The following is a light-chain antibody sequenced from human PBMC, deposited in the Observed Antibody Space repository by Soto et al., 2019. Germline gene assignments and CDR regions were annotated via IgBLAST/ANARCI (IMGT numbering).Light chain of an antibody. CDR1: SSDIGAYDY. V-gene: IGLV2-14*01. J-gene: IGLJ1*01. CDR3: SSHAGSIHFYV. CDR2: EVN. Sequence: QSALTQPASLSGSPGQSITISCTGTSSDIGAYDYVSWFQQHPGKAPKLMISEVNNRPSGVSNRFSGSKSGNTAYLTISGLQVEDEAEYYCSSHAGSIHFYVFGTGTKVTVL.